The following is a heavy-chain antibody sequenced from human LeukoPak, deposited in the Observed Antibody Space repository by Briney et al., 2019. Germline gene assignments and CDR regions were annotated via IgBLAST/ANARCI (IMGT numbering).Heavy chain of an antibody. CDR2: INPHSVDT. J-gene: IGHJ3*02. V-gene: IGHV1-2*02. CDR3: AREEGGFDAFDI. CDR1: GYTFTGYY. D-gene: IGHD3-16*01. Sequence: GASVKVSCKASGYTFTGYYVHLVRQAPGPGLEGMGWINPHSVDTSYAQNFQGRVTMTRDTSISTVYMELSRLRSDDTAVYYCAREEGGFDAFDIWGQGTMVTVSS.